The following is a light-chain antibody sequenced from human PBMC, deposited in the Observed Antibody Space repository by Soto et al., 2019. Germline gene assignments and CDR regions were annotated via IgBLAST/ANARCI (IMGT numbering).Light chain of an antibody. CDR3: CSYAGGSTVV. J-gene: IGLJ2*01. Sequence: QSALTQPRSVSWSPGQSVTISCTGTSSDVGGYNYVSWYQQHPGKAPKLMIYDVSKRPSGVPDRFSGSKSGNTDSLTISGLRAEDEADYYCCSYAGGSTVVVGGGTQLTVL. CDR1: SSDVGGYNY. CDR2: DVS. V-gene: IGLV2-11*01.